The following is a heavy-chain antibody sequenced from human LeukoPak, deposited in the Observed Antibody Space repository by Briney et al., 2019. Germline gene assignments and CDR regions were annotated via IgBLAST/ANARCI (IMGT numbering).Heavy chain of an antibody. Sequence: RSGGSLRLSCAASGFTFSSYGMHWVRQAPGKGLEWVAVIWYDGSNKYCADSVKGRFTISRDNSKNTLYLQMNSLRAEDTAVYYCARDLYSGYDSDDYWGQGTLVTVSS. V-gene: IGHV3-33*01. CDR1: GFTFSSYG. D-gene: IGHD5-12*01. CDR2: IWYDGSNK. CDR3: ARDLYSGYDSDDY. J-gene: IGHJ4*02.